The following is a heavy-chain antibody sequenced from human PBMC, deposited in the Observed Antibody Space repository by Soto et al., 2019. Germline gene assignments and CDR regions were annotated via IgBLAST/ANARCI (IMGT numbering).Heavy chain of an antibody. D-gene: IGHD3-9*01. CDR2: INPSGGST. V-gene: IGHV1-46*01. CDR3: ARDLGQLTWLYYYYYGMDV. J-gene: IGHJ6*02. Sequence: ASVKVSCKASGYTFTSYYMHWVRQAPGQGLEWMGIINPSGGSTSYAQKLQGRVTMTRDTSTSTVYMELSSLRSEDTAVYYCARDLGQLTWLYYYYYGMDVWGQGTTVTV. CDR1: GYTFTSYY.